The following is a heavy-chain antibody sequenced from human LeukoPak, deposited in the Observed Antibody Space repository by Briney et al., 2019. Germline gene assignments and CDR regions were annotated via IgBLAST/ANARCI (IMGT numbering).Heavy chain of an antibody. Sequence: SETLSLTCTVSGGSISSYYWSWIRQPPGKGLEWIGYIYYSGSTNYNPSLKSRVTISVDTSKNQFSLKLSSVTAADTAVYYCARGQSRDFWSGYGMGVWGQGTTVTVSS. CDR1: GGSISSYY. V-gene: IGHV4-59*01. CDR2: IYYSGST. CDR3: ARGQSRDFWSGYGMGV. J-gene: IGHJ6*02. D-gene: IGHD3-3*01.